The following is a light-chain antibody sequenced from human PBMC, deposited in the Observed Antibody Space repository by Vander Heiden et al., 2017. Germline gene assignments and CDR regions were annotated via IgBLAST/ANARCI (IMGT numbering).Light chain of an antibody. J-gene: IGLJ2*01. V-gene: IGLV6-57*01. CDR3: QSYDSNDLVL. CDR1: SGSLASNY. Sequence: KSLLSQPHSVSESPGKTVTLSCSRSSGSLASNYVQWYQYRPGSSPTTVIYENTRRPSSVPDRFSGTIDTSSNSASLSISGLVTEDEADYYCQSYDSNDLVLFGGGTKLTVL. CDR2: ENT.